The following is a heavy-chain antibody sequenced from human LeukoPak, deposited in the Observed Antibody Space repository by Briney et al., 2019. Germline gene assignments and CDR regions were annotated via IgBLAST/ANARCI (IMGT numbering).Heavy chain of an antibody. CDR3: ARDMSGVAVAGTGDY. D-gene: IGHD6-19*01. CDR1: GFTFSSYS. CDR2: ISSSSSTI. V-gene: IGHV3-48*01. Sequence: GSLRLSCAASGFTFSSYSMNWVRQAPGKGLEWGSYISSSSSTIYYADSVKGRFTISRDNAKNSLYLQMNSLRAEDTAVYYCARDMSGVAVAGTGDYWGQGTLVTVSS. J-gene: IGHJ4*02.